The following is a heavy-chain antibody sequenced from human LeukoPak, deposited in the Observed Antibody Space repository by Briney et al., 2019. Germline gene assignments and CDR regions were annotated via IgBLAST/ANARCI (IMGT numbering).Heavy chain of an antibody. CDR1: GGSFSGYY. D-gene: IGHD3-10*01. Sequence: PSETLSLTCAVYGGSFSGYYWGWIRQPPGKGLEWIGEINHSGNTHYKPSLTSRVTISVDTSKNQFSLRLSSVSAADTAVYFCVRGLRVRGVPYPFDIWGQGTMVTVSS. CDR2: INHSGNT. J-gene: IGHJ3*02. CDR3: VRGLRVRGVPYPFDI. V-gene: IGHV4-34*01.